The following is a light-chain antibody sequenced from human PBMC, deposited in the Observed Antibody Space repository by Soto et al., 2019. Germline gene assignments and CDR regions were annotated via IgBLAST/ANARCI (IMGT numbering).Light chain of an antibody. CDR2: DVS. J-gene: IGLJ2*01. Sequence: QSALTQPASVSGSPGQSITISCTGTSSDVGGYNYVSWYQQHPGKAPKLMIYDVSNRPSGVSNRFSGSKSGNTASLTISGLQAEDEFDYYCSSYTGSSTLVVFGGGTKLTVL. V-gene: IGLV2-14*01. CDR1: SSDVGGYNY. CDR3: SSYTGSSTLVV.